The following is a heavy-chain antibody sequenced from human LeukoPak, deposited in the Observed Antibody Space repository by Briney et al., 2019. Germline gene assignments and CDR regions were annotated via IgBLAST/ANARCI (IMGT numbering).Heavy chain of an antibody. Sequence: GGSLRLSCAASGFTFSGLWMKWVRQAPGKGLEWVANINEDESQKYYVDSVKGRFTISRDNAKNSLDLQMNSLRAEDTAVYYCARGHHTRGVYDYWGQGTLVTVSS. CDR3: ARGHHTRGVYDY. J-gene: IGHJ4*02. D-gene: IGHD3-10*01. V-gene: IGHV3-7*01. CDR2: INEDESQK. CDR1: GFTFSGLW.